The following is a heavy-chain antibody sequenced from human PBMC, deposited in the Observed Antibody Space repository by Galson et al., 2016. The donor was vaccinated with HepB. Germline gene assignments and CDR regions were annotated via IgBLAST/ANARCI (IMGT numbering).Heavy chain of an antibody. D-gene: IGHD4-17*01. CDR3: ARMTTMMNA. CDR2: IFHNGST. V-gene: IGHV4-59*01. CDR1: GGSISTYC. J-gene: IGHJ6*04. Sequence: TCTVSGGSISTYCWTWIRQPPGKGLEWTGYIFHNGSTNYNPSLKSRVTVSVDTSKKQFSLKLSSVTAADTAGYYCARMTTMMNAWGKGTTVTVSS.